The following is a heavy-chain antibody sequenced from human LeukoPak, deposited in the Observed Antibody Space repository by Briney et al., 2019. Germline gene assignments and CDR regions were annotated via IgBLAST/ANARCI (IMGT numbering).Heavy chain of an antibody. CDR1: GVSISSYY. D-gene: IGHD3-22*01. CDR2: IYTSGST. Sequence: SETLSLTCTVSGVSISSYYWSWIRQPAGKGLEWIGRIYTSGSTNYNPSLKSRVTMSVDTSKNQFSLKLSSVTAADTAVYCCARDTYYYDSSGYYRLDYWGQGTLVTVSS. V-gene: IGHV4-4*07. J-gene: IGHJ4*02. CDR3: ARDTYYYDSSGYYRLDY.